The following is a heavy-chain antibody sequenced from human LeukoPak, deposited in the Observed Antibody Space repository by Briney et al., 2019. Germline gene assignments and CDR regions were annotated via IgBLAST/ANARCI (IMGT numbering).Heavy chain of an antibody. D-gene: IGHD3-22*01. Sequence: SETLSLTCTVSGGSISSGGYYWSWIRQPPGKGLEWIGYIYHSGSTYYNPSLKSRVTISVDRSKNQFSLKLSSVTAADTAVYYCARGTLGARGYPYYYYYYMDVWGKGTTVTVSS. CDR2: IYHSGST. CDR1: GGSISSGGYY. V-gene: IGHV4-30-2*01. J-gene: IGHJ6*03. CDR3: ARGTLGARGYPYYYYYYMDV.